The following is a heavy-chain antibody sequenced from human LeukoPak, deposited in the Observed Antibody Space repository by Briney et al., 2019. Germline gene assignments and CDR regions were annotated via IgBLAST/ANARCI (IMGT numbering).Heavy chain of an antibody. D-gene: IGHD1-1*01. CDR3: ARDRSPPNWLEPPRVLDY. V-gene: IGHV1-46*01. CDR1: GYTFTSYY. CDR2: SNPSGGST. Sequence: ASVKVSCKASGYTFTSYYMHWVRQAPGQGLEWMGISNPSGGSTSYAQKFQGRVTMTRDTSTSTVYMELSSLRSEDTAVYYCARDRSPPNWLEPPRVLDYWGQGTLVTVSS. J-gene: IGHJ4*02.